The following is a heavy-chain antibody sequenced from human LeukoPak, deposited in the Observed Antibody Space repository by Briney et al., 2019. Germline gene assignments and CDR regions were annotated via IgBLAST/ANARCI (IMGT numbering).Heavy chain of an antibody. D-gene: IGHD2-2*02. J-gene: IGHJ5*02. Sequence: GASVNVSCKASGYTFTAYYMHWVRQAPGQGLEWMGWIAPNSGGTKYAQRFQGRVTMTRDTSISTAYMELSGLRSDDTAVYYCARGFRLSAIEDWFDPWGQGTLVTVSS. CDR3: ARGFRLSAIEDWFDP. CDR1: GYTFTAYY. CDR2: IAPNSGGT. V-gene: IGHV1-2*02.